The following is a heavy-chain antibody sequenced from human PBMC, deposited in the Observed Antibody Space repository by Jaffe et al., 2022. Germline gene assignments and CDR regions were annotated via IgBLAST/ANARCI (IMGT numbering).Heavy chain of an antibody. J-gene: IGHJ4*02. CDR2: TRNKANSYTT. CDR3: ARARGYSYGGGFFDY. V-gene: IGHV3-72*01. D-gene: IGHD5-18*01. CDR1: GFTFSDYY. Sequence: EVQVVESGGGLVQPGGSLRLSCAAFGFTFSDYYMDWVRQAPGRGLEWVGRTRNKANSYTTEYAASVKGRFTISRDDSKNSLYLQMNSLRTEDTAVYYCARARGYSYGGGFFDYWGQGTLVTVSS.